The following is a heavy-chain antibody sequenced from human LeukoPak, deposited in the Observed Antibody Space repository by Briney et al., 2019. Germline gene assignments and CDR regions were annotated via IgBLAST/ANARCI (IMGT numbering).Heavy chain of an antibody. CDR3: ARAGIAAAPRSDP. CDR2: IYYSGST. Sequence: SETLSLTCTVSGGSISSGGYYWSWIRQHPGKGLEWIGYIYYSGSTYYNPSLKSRVTISVDTSKNQFSLKLSSVTAADTAVYYCARAGIAAAPRSDPWGQGTLVTVSS. J-gene: IGHJ5*02. V-gene: IGHV4-31*03. D-gene: IGHD6-13*01. CDR1: GGSISSGGYY.